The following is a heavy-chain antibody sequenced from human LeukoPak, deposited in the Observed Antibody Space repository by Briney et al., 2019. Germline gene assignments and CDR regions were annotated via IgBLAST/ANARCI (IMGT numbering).Heavy chain of an antibody. CDR1: GYTFTSYY. V-gene: IGHV1-46*01. Sequence: ASVKVSCKASGYTFTSYYMHWVRQAPGQGLEWMGIINPSGGRTSYEQKFQGRVTMTRDTSTSTVYMEVSSLRSEDTAVYHCARESLPLYSSSQSRYFDYWGQGTLVTVSS. CDR2: INPSGGRT. J-gene: IGHJ4*02. D-gene: IGHD6-13*01. CDR3: ARESLPLYSSSQSRYFDY.